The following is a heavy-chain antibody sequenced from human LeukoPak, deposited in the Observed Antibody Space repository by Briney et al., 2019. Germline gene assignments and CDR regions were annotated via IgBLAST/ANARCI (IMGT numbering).Heavy chain of an antibody. CDR2: IYYSGST. Sequence: WETLSLTCTVSGGSISSYYWSWIRQPPGKGLEWIGYIYYSGSTNYNPSLKSRVTISVDTSKNQFSLKLSSVTAADTAVYYCARAKEGAFDIWGQGTMVTVSS. CDR3: ARAKEGAFDI. V-gene: IGHV4-59*12. CDR1: GGSISSYY. J-gene: IGHJ3*02.